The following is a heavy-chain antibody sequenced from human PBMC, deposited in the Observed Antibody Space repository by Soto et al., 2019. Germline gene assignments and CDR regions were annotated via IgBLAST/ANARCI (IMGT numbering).Heavy chain of an antibody. D-gene: IGHD6-13*01. CDR3: ARDGSSSWYGENWFDP. CDR2: ISSSGSTI. V-gene: IGHV3-11*01. CDR1: GFTFSDYY. J-gene: IGHJ5*02. Sequence: GVSLRLSCAASGFTFSDYYMSWIRQAPGKGLEWVSYISSSGSTIYYADSVKGRFTISRDNAKNSLYLQMNSLRAEDTAVYYCARDGSSSWYGENWFDPWGQGTLVTVSS.